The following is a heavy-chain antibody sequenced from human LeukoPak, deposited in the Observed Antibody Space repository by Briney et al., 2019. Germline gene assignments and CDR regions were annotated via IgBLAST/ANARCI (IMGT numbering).Heavy chain of an antibody. V-gene: IGHV4-59*01. CDR3: ARASEYYYGSGSKGWFDP. D-gene: IGHD3-10*01. Sequence: KPSETLSLTCAVYGGSFSGYYWSWIRQPPGKGLEWIGYIYYSGSTNYNPSLKSRVTISVDTSKNQFSLKLSSVTAADTAVYYCARASEYYYGSGSKGWFDPWGQGTLVTVSS. CDR2: IYYSGST. CDR1: GGSFSGYY. J-gene: IGHJ5*02.